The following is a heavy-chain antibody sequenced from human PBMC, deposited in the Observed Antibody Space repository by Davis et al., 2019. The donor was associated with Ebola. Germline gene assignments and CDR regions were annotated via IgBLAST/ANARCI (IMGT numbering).Heavy chain of an antibody. CDR2: IYYSGST. J-gene: IGHJ4*02. Sequence: GSLRLSCTVSGGSISSSSYYWGWIRQPPGKRLEWIGSIYYSGSTYYNPSLKSRVTISVDTSKNQFSLKLSSVTAADTAVYYCATIPMIVVVRDYWGQGTLVTVSS. D-gene: IGHD3-22*01. CDR3: ATIPMIVVVRDY. V-gene: IGHV4-39*01. CDR1: GGSISSSSYY.